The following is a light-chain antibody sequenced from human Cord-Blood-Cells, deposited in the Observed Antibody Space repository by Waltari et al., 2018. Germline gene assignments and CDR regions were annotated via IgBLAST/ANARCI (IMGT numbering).Light chain of an antibody. Sequence: QSVLTQPPSASGTPGQRVTISCSGSSSNIGSNTVNWYQQLPGTAPKLLIYRNNPRPSGVPDRISGSKSGTSASLAISGLQAEDEADYYCAAWDDSLNGPVFGGGTKLTVL. CDR3: AAWDDSLNGPV. CDR2: RNN. CDR1: SSNIGSNT. V-gene: IGLV1-44*01. J-gene: IGLJ3*02.